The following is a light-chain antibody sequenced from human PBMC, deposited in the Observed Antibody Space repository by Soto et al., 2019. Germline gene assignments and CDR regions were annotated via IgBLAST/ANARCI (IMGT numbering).Light chain of an antibody. CDR3: SSYSTPTQGVF. CDR2: EAT. V-gene: IGLV2-14*02. CDR1: SSDVGSHNL. J-gene: IGLJ2*01. Sequence: QSVLTQPASVSGSPGQSITISCTGSSSDVGSHNLVSWYQQHPGKAPKLIIYEATNRPSGVSNRFSGSRSENTASLTISGLQAEDEAIYYCSSYSTPTQGVFFGGGTKLTVL.